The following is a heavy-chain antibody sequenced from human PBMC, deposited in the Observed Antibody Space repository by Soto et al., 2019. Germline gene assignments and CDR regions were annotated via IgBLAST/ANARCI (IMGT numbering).Heavy chain of an antibody. Sequence: SETLSLTCAVYGGSFSGYYWSWIRQPPGKGLEWIGEINHSGSTNYNPSLKSRVTISVDTSKNQFSLKLSSVTAADTAVYYCARAAPRYCSGGSCYYGRDYCGQGTLVTVS. CDR2: INHSGST. V-gene: IGHV4-34*01. CDR3: ARAAPRYCSGGSCYYGRDY. J-gene: IGHJ4*02. CDR1: GGSFSGYY. D-gene: IGHD2-15*01.